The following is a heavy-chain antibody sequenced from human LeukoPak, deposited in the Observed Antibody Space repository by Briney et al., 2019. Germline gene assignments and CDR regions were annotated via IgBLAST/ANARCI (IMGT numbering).Heavy chain of an antibody. V-gene: IGHV3-23*01. D-gene: IGHD6-19*01. J-gene: IGHJ4*02. Sequence: GGSLRLSCAASGFTFSSYSMSWVRQAPGKGLEWVSAITGGGTNTAYADSVKGRFTICRDNSKNTLYLQMNSLRAEDTAMYYCAKRGSSFSFDYWGQGSLVTVSS. CDR1: GFTFSSYS. CDR3: AKRGSSFSFDY. CDR2: ITGGGTNT.